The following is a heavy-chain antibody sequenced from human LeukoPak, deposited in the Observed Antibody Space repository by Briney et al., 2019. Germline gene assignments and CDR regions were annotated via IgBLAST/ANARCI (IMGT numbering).Heavy chain of an antibody. CDR1: GFTFSNYW. D-gene: IGHD3-22*01. Sequence: GGSLRLSCAASGFTFSNYWMNWFRQAPGKGLEWVSYISNSGSTIYYADSVKGRFTISRDNAKNSLYLQMNSLRVEDTAVYYCARDPRPYDRHGYPNWFDPWGQGTLVTVSS. J-gene: IGHJ5*02. CDR2: ISNSGSTI. V-gene: IGHV3-48*04. CDR3: ARDPRPYDRHGYPNWFDP.